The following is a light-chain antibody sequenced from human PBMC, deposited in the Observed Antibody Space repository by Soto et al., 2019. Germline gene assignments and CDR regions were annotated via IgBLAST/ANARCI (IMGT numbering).Light chain of an antibody. CDR2: AAS. J-gene: IGKJ1*01. CDR1: QGISNY. Sequence: DIQMTQSPSSLSASVGYRVTITCRASQGISNYLAWYQQKPGKVPKLLIYAASTLQSGVPSRFSGSGSGTDFTLNISRLQPEDVATYYCQKYRGTFGQGTKVEIK. V-gene: IGKV1-27*01. CDR3: QKYRGT.